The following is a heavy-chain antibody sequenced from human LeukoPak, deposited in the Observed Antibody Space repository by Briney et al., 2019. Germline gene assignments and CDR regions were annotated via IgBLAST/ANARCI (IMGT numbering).Heavy chain of an antibody. D-gene: IGHD6-19*01. CDR3: AKELGRRVYSSANDY. J-gene: IGHJ4*02. CDR1: GFTFSDYS. Sequence: GGSLRLSCAASGFTFSDYSMHWVRQAPGKGLEWVAVISYDGSNKYYADSVKGRFTISRDNSKNTLYLQMNSLRAEDTAVYYCAKELGRRVYSSANDYWGQGTLVTVSS. CDR2: ISYDGSNK. V-gene: IGHV3-30*18.